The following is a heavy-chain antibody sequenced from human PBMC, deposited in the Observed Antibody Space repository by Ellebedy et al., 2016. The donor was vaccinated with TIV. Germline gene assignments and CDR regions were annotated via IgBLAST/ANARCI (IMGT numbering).Heavy chain of an antibody. D-gene: IGHD1-1*01. CDR2: IYYSGST. CDR3: ARVAHRGYTLDY. CDR1: GGSISSSSYY. V-gene: IGHV4-39*07. J-gene: IGHJ4*02. Sequence: SDTLSLTXTVPGGSISSSSYYWGWIRQPPGKGLEWIGSIYYSGSTYYNPSLKSRVTISVDTSKNQFSLKLSSVTAADTAVYYCARVAHRGYTLDYWGQGTLVAVSS.